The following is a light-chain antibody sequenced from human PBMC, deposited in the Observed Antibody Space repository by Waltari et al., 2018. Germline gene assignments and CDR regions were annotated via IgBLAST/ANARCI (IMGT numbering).Light chain of an antibody. CDR2: KAS. Sequence: DTQMTQSPSTLSASVGDRVTITCRASQSISIWLAWDQQRPGKAPKRRSYKASGLESGVPSRFSGSGSGTEFTLTISSLQPDDFATYYCQHYNTYPFTFGPGTKVDIK. CDR1: QSISIW. J-gene: IGKJ3*01. V-gene: IGKV1-5*03. CDR3: QHYNTYPFT.